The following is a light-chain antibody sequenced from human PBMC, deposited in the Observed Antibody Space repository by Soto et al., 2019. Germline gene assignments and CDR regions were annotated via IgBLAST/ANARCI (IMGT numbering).Light chain of an antibody. J-gene: IGLJ1*01. V-gene: IGLV2-14*01. CDR1: SSVVGGYNY. CDR3: SSYSSIGTYV. Sequence: QSVLAQPASVSGSPGQSITISCTGTSSVVGGYNYVSWYQQHPGKAPKVMIYDASNRPSGVSNRFSGSKSGNTASLTISGLQAEDEADYFCSSYSSIGTYVFGTGTKVTVL. CDR2: DAS.